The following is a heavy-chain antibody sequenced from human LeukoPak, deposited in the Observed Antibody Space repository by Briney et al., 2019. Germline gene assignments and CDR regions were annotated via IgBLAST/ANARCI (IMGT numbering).Heavy chain of an antibody. CDR1: GYTFTDYY. Sequence: SVKVSCKASGYTFTDYYVHWVQQAPGQGLEWMGRVNLDTGGTNYAQKFQGRVTMTRDTSINTAYMELSRLTPDDTAIYYCARVGPTSYFDYWGQGTLVTVSS. CDR2: VNLDTGGT. V-gene: IGHV1-2*06. J-gene: IGHJ4*02. CDR3: ARVGPTSYFDY.